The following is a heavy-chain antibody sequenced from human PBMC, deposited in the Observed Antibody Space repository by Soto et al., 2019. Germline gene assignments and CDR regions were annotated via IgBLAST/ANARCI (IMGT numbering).Heavy chain of an antibody. CDR2: INHSGST. V-gene: IGHV4-34*01. D-gene: IGHD3-10*01. J-gene: IGHJ4*02. CDR1: GGSFSGYY. CDR3: ARGRGDYGSGSYSFDY. Sequence: PSETLSLTCAVYGGSFSGYYWSWIRQPPWKGLEWIGEINHSGSTNYNPSLKRRVTISVDTSKNQFSLKLSSVTAADTAVYYCARGRGDYGSGSYSFDYWGQGTLVTVSS.